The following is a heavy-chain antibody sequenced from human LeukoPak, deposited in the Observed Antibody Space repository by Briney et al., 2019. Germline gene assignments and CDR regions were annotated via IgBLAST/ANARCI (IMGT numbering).Heavy chain of an antibody. CDR1: GGSISSYY. D-gene: IGHD2-15*01. Sequence: PAETLSLTCTVSGGSISSYYWSWIRQPPGKGLEWIGYIYYSGSTNYNPSLKSRVPISVDTSKNQFSLKLSSVTAADTAVYYCARPRGVARNDGFDYGGQATLPTVSA. J-gene: IGHJ4*02. CDR2: IYYSGST. V-gene: IGHV4-59*08. CDR3: ARPRGVARNDGFDY.